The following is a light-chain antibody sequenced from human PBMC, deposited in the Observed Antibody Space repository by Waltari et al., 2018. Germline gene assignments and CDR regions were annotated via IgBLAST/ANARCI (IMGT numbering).Light chain of an antibody. J-gene: IGKJ3*01. CDR1: QDIRSL. CDR2: AAS. Sequence: DIQLTQSPSFLSASVGDRVTITCRASQDIRSLLAWYQQNPGKAPKLLIYAASTLQSGVPSRFSGRGSGTEFTLTISSLQPEDFATYYCQQLYSSPFTFGPGTKVDL. V-gene: IGKV1-9*01. CDR3: QQLYSSPFT.